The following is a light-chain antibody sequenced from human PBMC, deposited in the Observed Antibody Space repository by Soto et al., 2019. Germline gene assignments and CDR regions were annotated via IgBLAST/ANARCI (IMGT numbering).Light chain of an antibody. CDR3: HHYGTSHFT. J-gene: IGKJ3*01. V-gene: IGKV3-20*01. CDR1: QSVSSNN. CDR2: GAS. Sequence: EIVLTQSPGTLSLSPGERATLSCRASQSVSSNNLAWYQQRPGQAPRVVIYGASTRATGIPERFSGSGSGTDFTLTISRLEPEDFAVYYCHHYGTSHFTFGPGTKVDIK.